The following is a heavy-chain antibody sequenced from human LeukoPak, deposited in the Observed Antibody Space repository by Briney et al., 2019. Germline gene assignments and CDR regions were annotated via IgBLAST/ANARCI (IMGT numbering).Heavy chain of an antibody. J-gene: IGHJ4*02. Sequence: SVKVSCKASGGTFSSYAISWVRQAPGQGLEWMGGIIPIFGSANYAQMFQGGVTITADESTSTAYLEPRSLSSEDTAVYYCARYRVRLGELSLYFFYFDYWGQGTLVTVSS. D-gene: IGHD3-16*02. CDR2: IIPIFGSA. CDR3: ARYRVRLGELSLYFFYFDY. V-gene: IGHV1-69*13. CDR1: GGTFSSYA.